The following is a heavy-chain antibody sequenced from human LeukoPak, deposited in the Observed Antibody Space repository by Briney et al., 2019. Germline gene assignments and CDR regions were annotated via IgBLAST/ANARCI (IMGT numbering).Heavy chain of an antibody. CDR2: ISYSGST. V-gene: IGHV4-39*01. Sequence: SETLSLTCTVSGVSISSSSFYWGWIRQPPGKGLEWIGSISYSGSTNYNPSLKSRVTISIDTSKNQFSLKLSSVTAADTAVYYCARHNYYSNYGDWFDPWGQGTLVTVSS. CDR1: GVSISSSSFY. J-gene: IGHJ5*02. CDR3: ARHNYYSNYGDWFDP. D-gene: IGHD4-11*01.